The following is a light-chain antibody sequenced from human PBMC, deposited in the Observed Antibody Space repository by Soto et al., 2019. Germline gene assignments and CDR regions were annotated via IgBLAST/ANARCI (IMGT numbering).Light chain of an antibody. CDR2: DDS. CDR1: NIGTKS. V-gene: IGLV3-21*02. CDR3: QVWDSSSDHWV. Sequence: SYELTQPPSVSVAPGQTATITCGGNNIGTKSVHWYQQKPGQAPVLVVYDDSDRPSGIPERFSGSSPGDTATLTISRVEAGDEADYYCQVWDSSSDHWVFGGGTKLTVL. J-gene: IGLJ3*02.